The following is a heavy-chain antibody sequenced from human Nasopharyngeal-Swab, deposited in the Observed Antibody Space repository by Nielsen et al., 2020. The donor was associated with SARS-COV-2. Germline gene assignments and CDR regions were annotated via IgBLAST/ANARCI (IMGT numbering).Heavy chain of an antibody. Sequence: GESLKISCAASGCIFSVSAIHWVRQASGKGLEWVGRIGDKDHNYATTYGASLQGRFTISRDESKNTAFLQMDSLKTEYTALYYCTTDFYFDYWGQGTLVTVSS. CDR1: GCIFSVSA. J-gene: IGHJ4*02. V-gene: IGHV3-73*01. CDR3: TTDFYFDY. CDR2: IGDKDHNYAT.